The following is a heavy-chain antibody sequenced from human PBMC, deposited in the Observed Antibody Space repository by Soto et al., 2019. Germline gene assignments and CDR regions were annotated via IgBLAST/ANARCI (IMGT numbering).Heavy chain of an antibody. CDR1: GGTFSSYA. CDR3: ARRYCISTSCHYYGMDV. D-gene: IGHD2-2*01. J-gene: IGHJ6*02. CDR2: IIPIFGTA. V-gene: IGHV1-69*13. Sequence: SVKVSCKASGGTFSSYAISWVRQAPGQGLEWMGGIIPIFGTANYAQKFQGRVTVTADESTSTAYMELSSLRSEDTAVYYCARRYCISTSCHYYGMDVWGQGTTVTVSS.